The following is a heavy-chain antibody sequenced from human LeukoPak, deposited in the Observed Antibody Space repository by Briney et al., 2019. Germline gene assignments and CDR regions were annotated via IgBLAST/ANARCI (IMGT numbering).Heavy chain of an antibody. J-gene: IGHJ5*02. Sequence: GASVKVSCKASGYTFTDYYILWVRQAPGQGLEWMGWVKPNSGGTNYAQKFQGWVTMTRDTSISTAYMELSRLRSDDTAVYYCAREGRATVTTIDPQGWGWFDPWGQGTLVTVSS. D-gene: IGHD4-17*01. V-gene: IGHV1-2*04. CDR2: VKPNSGGT. CDR3: AREGRATVTTIDPQGWGWFDP. CDR1: GYTFTDYY.